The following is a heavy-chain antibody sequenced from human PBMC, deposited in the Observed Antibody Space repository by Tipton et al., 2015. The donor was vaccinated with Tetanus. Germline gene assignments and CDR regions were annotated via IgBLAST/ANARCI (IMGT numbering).Heavy chain of an antibody. CDR3: AREGNTFTTYNWFDP. D-gene: IGHD2/OR15-2a*01. Sequence: LRLSCTVSGGSISSGDYYWSWIRQPPGKGLEWIGYIYYRGSTYYNPSLKSRVTISVETSKNKFSLKLSSVTAADTAVYYCAREGNTFTTYNWFDPWGQGTLVTVSS. CDR1: GGSISSGDYY. V-gene: IGHV4-30-4*01. J-gene: IGHJ5*02. CDR2: IYYRGST.